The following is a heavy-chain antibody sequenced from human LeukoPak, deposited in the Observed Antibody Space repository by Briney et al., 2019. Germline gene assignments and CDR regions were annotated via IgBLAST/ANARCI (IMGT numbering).Heavy chain of an antibody. Sequence: ASVKVSCKASGYTFTSYDINWVRQATGQGLGWMGWMNPNSGNTGYAQKFQGRVTMTRNTSISTAYMELSSLRSEDTAVYYCARHRIAVAGIGFDYWGQGTLVTVSS. D-gene: IGHD6-19*01. J-gene: IGHJ4*02. CDR1: GYTFTSYD. CDR3: ARHRIAVAGIGFDY. CDR2: MNPNSGNT. V-gene: IGHV1-8*01.